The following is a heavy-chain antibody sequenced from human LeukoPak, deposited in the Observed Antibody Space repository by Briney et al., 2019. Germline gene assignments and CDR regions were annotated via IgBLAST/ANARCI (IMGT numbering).Heavy chain of an antibody. J-gene: IGHJ6*03. V-gene: IGHV4-61*02. Sequence: PSETLSLTCTVSGGSISSGSYYWSWIRQPAGKGLEWIGRIYTSGSTDYNPSLKSRVTMSVDTSKNQLSLKLSSVTAADTAVYYCARDRGGGITMVRGVIRYYYMDVWGKGTTVTISS. CDR1: GGSISSGSYY. CDR3: ARDRGGGITMVRGVIRYYYMDV. CDR2: IYTSGST. D-gene: IGHD3-10*01.